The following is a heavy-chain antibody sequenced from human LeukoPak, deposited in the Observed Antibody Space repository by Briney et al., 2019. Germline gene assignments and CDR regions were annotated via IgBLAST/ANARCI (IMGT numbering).Heavy chain of an antibody. Sequence: SETLSLTCTVSGYSISSGYYWGWIRQPPGKGLEWIGSIYHSGSTYHNPSLKSRVTISVDTSKNQFSLKLSSVTAADTAVYYCARASGRDWFDPWGQGTLVTVSS. J-gene: IGHJ5*02. CDR2: IYHSGST. CDR1: GYSISSGYY. D-gene: IGHD3-3*01. CDR3: ARASGRDWFDP. V-gene: IGHV4-38-2*02.